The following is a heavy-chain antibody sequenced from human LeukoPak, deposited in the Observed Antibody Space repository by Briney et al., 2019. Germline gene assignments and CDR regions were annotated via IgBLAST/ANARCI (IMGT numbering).Heavy chain of an antibody. V-gene: IGHV3-7*01. CDR2: IKQDGSEE. J-gene: IGHJ4*02. CDR3: ARGGREAYDFWSGYYQDYFDY. Sequence: GGSLRLSCEASGFTFNNYWMSWLRQTPGKGLEWVANIKQDGSEEYYLDSVKGRFTISRDNAKNSLYLQMNSLRAEDTAVYYCARGGREAYDFWSGYYQDYFDYWGQGTLVTVSS. CDR1: GFTFNNYW. D-gene: IGHD3-3*01.